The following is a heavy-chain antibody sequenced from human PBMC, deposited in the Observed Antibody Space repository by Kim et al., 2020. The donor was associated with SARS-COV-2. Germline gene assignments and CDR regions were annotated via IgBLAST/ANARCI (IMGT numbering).Heavy chain of an antibody. CDR3: ARGLQQWLVLGAFDI. CDR2: IKQDGSEK. J-gene: IGHJ3*02. Sequence: GGSLRLSCAASGFTFSSYWMSWVRQAPGKGLEWVANIKQDGSEKYYVDSVKGRFTISRDNAKNSLYLQMNSLRAEDTAVYYCARGLQQWLVLGAFDIWGQGTMVTVSS. D-gene: IGHD6-19*01. V-gene: IGHV3-7*03. CDR1: GFTFSSYW.